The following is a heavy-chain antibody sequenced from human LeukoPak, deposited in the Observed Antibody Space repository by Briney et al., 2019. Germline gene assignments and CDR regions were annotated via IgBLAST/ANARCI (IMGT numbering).Heavy chain of an antibody. J-gene: IGHJ4*02. Sequence: SETLSLTCAVYGGSFRGYYWSWIRQPPGKGLEWIGEISHSGSTYYNPSLKSRVTVSVDTSKNQFSLRLSSVTAADTAVYYCARGGLDTRRGGYFDYWGQGILVTVSS. V-gene: IGHV4-34*01. CDR1: GGSFRGYY. CDR3: ARGGLDTRRGGYFDY. CDR2: ISHSGST. D-gene: IGHD5-18*01.